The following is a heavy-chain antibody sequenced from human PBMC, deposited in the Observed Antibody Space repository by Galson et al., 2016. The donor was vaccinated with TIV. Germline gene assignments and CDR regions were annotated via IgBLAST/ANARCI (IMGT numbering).Heavy chain of an antibody. CDR1: GASVSSGNYY. CDR2: IFSSGST. CDR3: ARDSWGSGYNSGWEGFDL. D-gene: IGHD6-19*01. V-gene: IGHV4-61*01. Sequence: TLSLTCAVSGASVSSGNYYWTWIQQPPGKGLECIGYIFSSGSTKYNPSLKSRVAISVDTSRNQFSLKLTSVTAADTAVYYCARDSWGSGYNSGWEGFDLWGQGTMVTVSS. J-gene: IGHJ3*01.